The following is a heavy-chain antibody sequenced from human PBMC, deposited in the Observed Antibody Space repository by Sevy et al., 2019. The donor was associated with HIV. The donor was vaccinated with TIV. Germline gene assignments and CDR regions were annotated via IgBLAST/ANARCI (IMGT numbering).Heavy chain of an antibody. CDR1: GYDFSTSW. J-gene: IGHJ6*02. CDR2: IFPGDSDT. D-gene: IGHD1-26*01. Sequence: GESLKISCKGSGYDFSTSWIAWVRQMSGKGLELMGIIFPGDSDTRYSPSFQGQVTISADKSIRTSYLQWRSLKASDTAIYYCARRGILLRGGDYFYYGLDVWGQGTTVTVSS. CDR3: ARRGILLRGGDYFYYGLDV. V-gene: IGHV5-51*01.